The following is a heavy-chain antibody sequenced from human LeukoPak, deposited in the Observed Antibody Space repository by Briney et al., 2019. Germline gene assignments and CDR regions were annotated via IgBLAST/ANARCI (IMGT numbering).Heavy chain of an antibody. CDR3: ARATPDQYYDFWSGYWTRPNYYYMDV. CDR1: GFTFSSYD. J-gene: IGHJ6*03. CDR2: IGTAGDT. Sequence: GGSLRLSCAASGFTFSSYDMHWVRQATGKVLEWVSAIGTAGDTYYPGSVKGRFTISRENAKNSLYLQMNSLRAGDTAVYYCARATPDQYYDFWSGYWTRPNYYYMDVWGKGTTVTVSS. D-gene: IGHD3-3*01. V-gene: IGHV3-13*01.